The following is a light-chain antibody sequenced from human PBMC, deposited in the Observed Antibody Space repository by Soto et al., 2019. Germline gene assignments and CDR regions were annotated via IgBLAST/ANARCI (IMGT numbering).Light chain of an antibody. CDR2: YDS. J-gene: IGLJ3*02. Sequence: SSELTQPPSVSMAPGKTARITCEGNNIGSKSVHWYQQKPGQAPVLVIYYDSDRPSGIPERFSGSNSGNTATLTISRVEAGDEADYYCQVWDSSSDHVVFGGGTKLTVL. CDR3: QVWDSSSDHVV. V-gene: IGLV3-21*04. CDR1: NIGSKS.